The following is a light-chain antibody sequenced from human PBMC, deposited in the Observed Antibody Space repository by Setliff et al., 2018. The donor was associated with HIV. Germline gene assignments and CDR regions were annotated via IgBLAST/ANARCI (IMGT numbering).Light chain of an antibody. CDR3: SSFAGRLHV. CDR2: DVT. J-gene: IGLJ1*01. Sequence: QSALTQPRSVSGSPVQSVTIPCTGTSSDVGSYNYVTWYQQHPGKVPKLMIYDVTRRPSGVPDRFSGSRSGNTASLTISGLQAEDETDYYCSSFAGRLHVFGTGTKVTVL. CDR1: SSDVGSYNY. V-gene: IGLV2-11*01.